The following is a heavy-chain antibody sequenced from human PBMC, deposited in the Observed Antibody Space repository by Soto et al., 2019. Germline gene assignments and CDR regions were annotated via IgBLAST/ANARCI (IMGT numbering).Heavy chain of an antibody. Sequence: ASVKVSCKASAYTFTNYAMHWVRQAPGQRLEWMGWINVGNGNTKYSQKFQGRVTITRDTSASTAYMELSSLRSEDTAVYYCARDIVADLLDYWGQGTLVTVSS. J-gene: IGHJ4*02. CDR2: INVGNGNT. V-gene: IGHV1-3*01. CDR3: ARDIVADLLDY. D-gene: IGHD5-12*01. CDR1: AYTFTNYA.